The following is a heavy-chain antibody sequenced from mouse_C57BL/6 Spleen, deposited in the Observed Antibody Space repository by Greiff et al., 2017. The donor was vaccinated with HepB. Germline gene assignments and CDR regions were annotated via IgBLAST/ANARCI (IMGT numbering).Heavy chain of an antibody. D-gene: IGHD1-1*01. CDR1: GYTFTSYW. CDR2: IDPSDSYT. V-gene: IGHV1-69*01. CDR3: AREWGSGPLFGFAD. J-gene: IGHJ3*01. Sequence: VQLQQPGAELVMPGASVKLSCKASGYTFTSYWMHWVKQRPGHGLEWIGEIDPSDSYTNYNQKFKGKSTLTVDKSSITADMQLSSLTSEDSAVYYGAREWGSGPLFGFADWGQGALVTVSA.